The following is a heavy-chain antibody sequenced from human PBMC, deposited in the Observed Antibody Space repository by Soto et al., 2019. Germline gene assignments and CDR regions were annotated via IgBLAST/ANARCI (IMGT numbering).Heavy chain of an antibody. J-gene: IGHJ4*02. V-gene: IGHV4-39*01. CDR1: GGSISRTSYY. CDR3: ARHGYY. CDR2: IYYSGST. Sequence: PSETLSLTCTVSGGSISRTSYYWGWFRQPPGKGLEWIGTIYYSGSTFYHPSLKSRVTISLDASKNQFSLNLTSVTTTDTAVYYCARHGYYWGQGTLVTVSS.